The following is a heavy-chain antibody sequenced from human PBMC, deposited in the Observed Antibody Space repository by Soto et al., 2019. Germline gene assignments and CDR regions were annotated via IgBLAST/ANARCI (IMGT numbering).Heavy chain of an antibody. CDR1: GGSISSYY. CDR3: ARVAAAGKTWFVP. Sequence: SETLSLTCTVSGGSISSYYWSWIRQPPGKGLEWIGYIYYSGSTNYNPSLKSRVTISVDTSKNQFSLKLSSVTAADTAVYYCARVAAAGKTWFVPWGQGTLVTVSS. CDR2: IYYSGST. V-gene: IGHV4-59*01. J-gene: IGHJ5*02. D-gene: IGHD6-13*01.